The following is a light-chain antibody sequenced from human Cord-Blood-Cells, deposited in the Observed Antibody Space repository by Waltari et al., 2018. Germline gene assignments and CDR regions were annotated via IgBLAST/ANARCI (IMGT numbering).Light chain of an antibody. CDR3: GADHGSGSNFVKV. CDR1: SGYSNYK. Sequence: QPVLTQPPSASASLGASVTLTCTLSSGYSNYKVDWYQQRPGTGPRFVMRVGTGGIVGSKGDGIPGRFSVLGSGLNRYLTIKNIQEEDESDYHCGADHGSGSNFVKVFGGGTKLTVL. V-gene: IGLV9-49*01. J-gene: IGLJ3*02. CDR2: VGTGGIVG.